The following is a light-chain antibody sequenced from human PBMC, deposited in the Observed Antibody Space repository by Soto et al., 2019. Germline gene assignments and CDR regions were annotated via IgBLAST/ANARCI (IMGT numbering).Light chain of an antibody. CDR3: QQYNHYWT. J-gene: IGKJ1*01. Sequence: DIQMTQSPSTLSASVGDRVTITCRASQSISSWLAWYQQKPGKAPKVLIYDASSLESGVPSRFSGSGSGTEFSLPISSLQPDDFATYYCQQYNHYWTFGQGTKVDIK. V-gene: IGKV1-5*01. CDR1: QSISSW. CDR2: DAS.